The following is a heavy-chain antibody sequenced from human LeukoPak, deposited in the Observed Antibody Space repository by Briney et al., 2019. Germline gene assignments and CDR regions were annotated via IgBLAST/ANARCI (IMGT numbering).Heavy chain of an antibody. CDR2: INPNSGGT. CDR3: ARDYYGSGSYLGEDDY. V-gene: IGHV1-2*02. CDR1: GYTFIGYY. D-gene: IGHD3-10*01. Sequence: ASVKVSRMASGYTFIGYYMHWVRQAPGQGLEWMGWINPNSGGTNYAQKFQGRVTMTRDTSISTAYMEMSRLRSDDTAVYYCARDYYGSGSYLGEDDYWGQGTLVTVSS. J-gene: IGHJ4*02.